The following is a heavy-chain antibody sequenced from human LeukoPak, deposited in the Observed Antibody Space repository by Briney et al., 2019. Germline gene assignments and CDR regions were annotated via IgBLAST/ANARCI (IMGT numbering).Heavy chain of an antibody. CDR3: ARGRGWVDH. J-gene: IGHJ4*02. CDR2: IHDDGIVT. D-gene: IGHD3-16*01. CDR1: GFTFTAYA. V-gene: IGHV3-7*01. Sequence: GGSLRLSCAASGFTFTAYAMSWFRQTPEKGLEWVTNIHDDGIVTHYVDSVKGRFTISRYNARNSVNLQLNSLRVEDTALYYCARGRGWVDHWGQGTLVTVSS.